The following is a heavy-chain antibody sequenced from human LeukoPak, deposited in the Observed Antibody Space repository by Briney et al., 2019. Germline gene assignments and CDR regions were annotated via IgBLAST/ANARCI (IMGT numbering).Heavy chain of an antibody. CDR2: FCGNDGGT. V-gene: IGHV3-23*01. CDR1: VFVYCSYD. D-gene: IGHD5-12*01. J-gene: IGHJ4*02. CDR3: AKVIDSGYGPADY. Sequence: GGPLRLSCAPSVFVYCSYDMRWVRQAPGGGREWVATFCGNDGGTYYTDSVKLRYTLSRDNSKNTLYLQLSRLRAEETAVYYCAKVIDSGYGPADYWGQGTLVTVSS.